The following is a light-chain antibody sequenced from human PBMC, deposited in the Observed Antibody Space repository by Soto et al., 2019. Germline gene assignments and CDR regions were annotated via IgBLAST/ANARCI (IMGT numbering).Light chain of an antibody. Sequence: DIVLTQSPCTLSLSPGERATLPCRASQTVSSSYLAWYQQKPGQAPRLLIYGASSRETGIPDRFSGSGSGTDFTLTISRLEPEDFAVYYCQQYGSSPWTFGQGTKVDIK. CDR2: GAS. J-gene: IGKJ1*01. CDR3: QQYGSSPWT. CDR1: QTVSSSY. V-gene: IGKV3-20*01.